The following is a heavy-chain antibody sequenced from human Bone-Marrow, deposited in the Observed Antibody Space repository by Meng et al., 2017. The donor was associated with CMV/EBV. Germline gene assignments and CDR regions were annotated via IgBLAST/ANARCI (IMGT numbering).Heavy chain of an antibody. Sequence: ASVKVSCKASGYTFTSYYMHWVRQAPGQGLEWMGIINPSSGSTSYAQKFQGRVTMTRDTSTSTVYMELSSLRSEDTAVYYCARPYEGGGAGEWFDYYGMDVWGQGTTVTVSS. CDR2: INPSSGST. CDR3: ARPYEGGGAGEWFDYYGMDV. V-gene: IGHV1-46*01. CDR1: GYTFTSYY. J-gene: IGHJ6*02. D-gene: IGHD3-3*01.